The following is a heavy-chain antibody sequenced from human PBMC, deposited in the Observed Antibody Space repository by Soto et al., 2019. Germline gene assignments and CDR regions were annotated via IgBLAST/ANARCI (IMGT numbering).Heavy chain of an antibody. CDR3: ARVLMVRGVSWFDP. Sequence: SVKVSCKASGGTFSSYAISWVRQAPGQGLEWMGGIIPIFGTANYAQKFQGRVTITADESTSTAYMELSSLRSEDTAVYYCARVLMVRGVSWFDPWGQGTLVTVSS. CDR1: GGTFSSYA. V-gene: IGHV1-69*13. CDR2: IIPIFGTA. J-gene: IGHJ5*02. D-gene: IGHD3-10*01.